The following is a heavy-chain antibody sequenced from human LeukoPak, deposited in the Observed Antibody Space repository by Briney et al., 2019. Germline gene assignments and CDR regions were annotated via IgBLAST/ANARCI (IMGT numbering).Heavy chain of an antibody. CDR2: IYYSGST. CDR1: GGSISSGDYY. J-gene: IGHJ6*02. D-gene: IGHD1-14*01. CDR3: AREPAPVRDSGYYYYGMDV. Sequence: SQTLSLTCTVSGGSISSGDYYWGWDRQPPGKGMEWIEYIYYSGSTYYNPSLKSRVTISVDTSKNQFSLKLSSVTAADTAVYHCAREPAPVRDSGYYYYGMDVWGQGTTVTVSS. V-gene: IGHV4-30-4*01.